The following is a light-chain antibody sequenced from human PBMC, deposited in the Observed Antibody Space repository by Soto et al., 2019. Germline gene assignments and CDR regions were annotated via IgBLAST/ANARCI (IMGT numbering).Light chain of an antibody. CDR3: ATWDDSLNGYV. V-gene: IGLV1-44*01. CDR2: STN. CDR1: SSNIGSNA. J-gene: IGLJ1*01. Sequence: SVLNQLPSSSGSAGQTGTLTCSGSSSNIGSNAVNWYQQLPGTAPTLLIYSTNEWPSGVPDRFSGSKSGTSASLAISGLQSEDEADYYCATWDDSLNGYVFGTGTKVTVL.